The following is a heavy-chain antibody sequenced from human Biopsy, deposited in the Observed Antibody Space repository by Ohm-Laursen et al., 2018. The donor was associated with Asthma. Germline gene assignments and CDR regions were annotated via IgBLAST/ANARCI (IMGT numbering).Heavy chain of an antibody. Sequence: GTLSLTCPVSADSISSNNFYWGWIRQPPGKGLEWIATISYTGSTYYNPSLKSRVTISVDTSKNQFSLKLSSATAADTAVYYCARHSGNYYAQLNYWSQGTLVTVSS. CDR1: ADSISSNNFY. V-gene: IGHV4-39*01. J-gene: IGHJ4*02. CDR3: ARHSGNYYAQLNY. D-gene: IGHD1-26*01. CDR2: ISYTGST.